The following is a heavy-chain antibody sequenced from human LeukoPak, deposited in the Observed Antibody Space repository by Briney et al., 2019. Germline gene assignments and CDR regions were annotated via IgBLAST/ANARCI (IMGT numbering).Heavy chain of an antibody. CDR2: IYTSGST. V-gene: IGHV4-4*07. D-gene: IGHD6-19*01. J-gene: IGHJ5*02. CDR3: ARVGYSSGWYSGNWFDP. CDR1: GGSISSYY. Sequence: SETLSLTCTVSGGSISSYYWSWIRQPAGKGLEWIGRIYTSGSTNYNPSLKSRVTMSVDTSKNQFSLKLSSVTAADTAEYYCARVGYSSGWYSGNWFDPWGQGTLVTVSS.